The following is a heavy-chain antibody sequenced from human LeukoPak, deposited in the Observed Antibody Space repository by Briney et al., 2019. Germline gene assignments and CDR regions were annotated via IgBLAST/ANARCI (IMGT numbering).Heavy chain of an antibody. J-gene: IGHJ4*02. CDR2: IYYTGNT. V-gene: IGHV4-39*01. CDR1: YGSFSSSSFY. Sequence: SETLSLTCTVSYGSFSSSSFYWGWVRQPPGKGLEWIGTIYYTGNTYYNPSLESRVTISVDTSKSQFSLNLSSVTAADTAIYYCAITRGAVAGRGTFDYWGQGTLVTVSS. D-gene: IGHD6-19*01. CDR3: AITRGAVAGRGTFDY.